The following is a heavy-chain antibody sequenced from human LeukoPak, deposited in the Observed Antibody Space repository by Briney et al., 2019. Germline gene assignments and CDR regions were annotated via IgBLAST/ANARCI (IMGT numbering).Heavy chain of an antibody. CDR1: GSSITTDYF. J-gene: IGHJ6*03. CDR2: IFHSGRM. D-gene: IGHD2-15*01. V-gene: IGHV4-38-2*02. CDR3: ARIVVVVAANDYYYYMDV. Sequence: TSETLSLTCTVSGSSITTDYFWGWLRQTPGKGLEWFGSIFHSGRMYDSPSLRSRVTISVDTSKNQFSLKLRSVTAADTAVYYCARIVVVVAANDYYYYMDVWGKGTTVTISS.